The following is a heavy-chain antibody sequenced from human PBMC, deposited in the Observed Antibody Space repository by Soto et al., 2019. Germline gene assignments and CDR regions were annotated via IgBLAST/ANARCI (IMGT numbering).Heavy chain of an antibody. V-gene: IGHV1-58*02. CDR2: IVVGSGNT. D-gene: IGHD6-13*01. J-gene: IGHJ6*02. CDR3: AASSSWYYYYGMDV. Sequence: SVKVSCKASGFTFTSSAMQWVRQARGQRLEWIGWIVVGSGNTNYAQKFQERVTITRDMSTSTAYMELSSLRSEDTAVYYCAASSSWYYYYGMDVWGQGTTVTVS. CDR1: GFTFTSSA.